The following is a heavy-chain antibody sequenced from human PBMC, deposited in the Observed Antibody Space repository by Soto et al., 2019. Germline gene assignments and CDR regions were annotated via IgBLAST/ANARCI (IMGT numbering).Heavy chain of an antibody. V-gene: IGHV4-59*08. CDR2: IYYSGST. CDR1: GGCISSYY. CDR3: ARQPHSSSWYYYYGMDV. D-gene: IGHD6-13*01. J-gene: IGHJ6*02. Sequence: SETLSLTCTVSGGCISSYYWSWIRQPPGKGLEWIGYIYYSGSTNYNPSLKSRVTISVDTSKNQFSLKLSSVTAADTAVYYCARQPHSSSWYYYYGMDVWGQGTTVTVSS.